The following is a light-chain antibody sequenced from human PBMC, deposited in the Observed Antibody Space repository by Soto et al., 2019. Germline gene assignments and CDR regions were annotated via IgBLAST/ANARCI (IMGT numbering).Light chain of an antibody. CDR1: QDINNY. CDR2: DAS. CDR3: QQCDNLPYT. J-gene: IGKJ2*01. Sequence: DVLMTQSPSSLSASVGDRVTITCQASQDINNYLNWCQQKPGKAPKLLIYDASNLETGVPLRFSGSGSGTEFTFTISSLQPEDVATYYWQQCDNLPYTFGQGTKLEMK. V-gene: IGKV1-33*01.